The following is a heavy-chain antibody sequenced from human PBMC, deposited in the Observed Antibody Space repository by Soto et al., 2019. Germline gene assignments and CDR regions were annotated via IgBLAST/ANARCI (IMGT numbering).Heavy chain of an antibody. CDR2: INHVGCA. J-gene: IGHJ4*02. CDR1: GGSFRGFD. D-gene: IGHD3-3*01. V-gene: IGHV4-34*01. CDR3: ARAHDFWGGRQQPIDS. Sequence: PSETLSLPGADFGGSFRGFDCNWIRQSPWKGLAWVGDINHVGCATYDRSLKGRVSIRVGSSKSQCYLNLSSLPSAWTAVYSCARAHDFWGGRQQPIDSWGRRSLLAVSP.